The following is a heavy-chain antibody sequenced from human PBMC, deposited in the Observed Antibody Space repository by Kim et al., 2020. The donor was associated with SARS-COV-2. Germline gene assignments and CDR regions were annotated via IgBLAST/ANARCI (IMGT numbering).Heavy chain of an antibody. D-gene: IGHD3-10*01. J-gene: IGHJ4*02. CDR2: INHSGST. CDR3: ARFWTGITMVRGVISPGGLDY. V-gene: IGHV4-34*01. Sequence: SETLSLTCAVYGGSFSGYYWSWIRQPPGKGLEWIGEINHSGSTNYNPSLKSRVTISVDTSKNQFSLKLSSVTAADTAVYYCARFWTGITMVRGVISPGGLDYWGQGTLVTVSS. CDR1: GGSFSGYY.